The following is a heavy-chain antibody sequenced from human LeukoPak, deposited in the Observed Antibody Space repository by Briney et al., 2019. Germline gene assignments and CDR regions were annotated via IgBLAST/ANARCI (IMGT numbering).Heavy chain of an antibody. CDR1: GFTFSSYA. J-gene: IGHJ5*02. D-gene: IGHD3-10*01. Sequence: GGSLRLSCAASGFTFSSYAMSWVRQAPGKGLEWVSDVSNSGGSTYYADSVEGRFTISRDNAKNSLYLQMNSLRAEDTAVYYCARHSTTMVRGENWFDPWVQGTLVTVSS. CDR3: ARHSTTMVRGENWFDP. CDR2: VSNSGGST. V-gene: IGHV3-23*01.